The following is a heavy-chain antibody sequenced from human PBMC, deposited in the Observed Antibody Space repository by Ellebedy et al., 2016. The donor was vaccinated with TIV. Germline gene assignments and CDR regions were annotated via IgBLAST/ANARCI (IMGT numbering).Heavy chain of an antibody. V-gene: IGHV2-5*02. CDR2: IYWDDDK. D-gene: IGHD3-10*01. J-gene: IGHJ2*01. Sequence: SGPTLVKPTQTLTLTCTFSGFSLSTSGMGVGWIRHPPGKALEWLALIYWDDDKRYSPSLKSRLTITKDTSKNQVVLKMTNMDPVDTATYYCIHRQGSLELWGRGTLVTVSS. CDR1: GFSLSTSGMG. CDR3: IHRQGSLEL.